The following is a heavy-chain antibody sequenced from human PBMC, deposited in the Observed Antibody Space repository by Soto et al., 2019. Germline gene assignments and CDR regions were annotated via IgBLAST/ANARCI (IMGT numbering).Heavy chain of an antibody. Sequence: QVQLVQSGAEVKKPGSSVKVACKASGGTLSTFSVSWVRQAPGQGLEWMGRFSPILGTAVYAQKFQGRVTITADKSTNTVYMELSRLISEDTSVYYCATNRGFTGNWGDTDDIWGQGTMVAVSS. CDR2: FSPILGTA. D-gene: IGHD7-27*01. CDR3: ATNRGFTGNWGDTDDI. J-gene: IGHJ3*02. CDR1: GGTLSTFS. V-gene: IGHV1-69*08.